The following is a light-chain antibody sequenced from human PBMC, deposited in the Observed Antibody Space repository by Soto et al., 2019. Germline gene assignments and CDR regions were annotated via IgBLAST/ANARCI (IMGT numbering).Light chain of an antibody. CDR3: QQYGSSPWT. J-gene: IGKJ1*01. CDR2: GAS. Sequence: EIVLPQSPGTLSLSPGERATLSCRASQSVSSSYLAWYQQKPGQAPRLLIYGASSRATGIPDRFSGSGSGTDFTLTISRLEPEDGAVDYGQQYGSSPWTFGQGTKVDIK. CDR1: QSVSSSY. V-gene: IGKV3-20*01.